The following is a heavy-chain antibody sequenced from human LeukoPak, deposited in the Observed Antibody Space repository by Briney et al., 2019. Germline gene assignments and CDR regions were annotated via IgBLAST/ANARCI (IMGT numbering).Heavy chain of an antibody. CDR2: IYPGDSDT. CDR1: GYSFADYW. Sequence: GESLRISCKASGYSFADYWIGWVRQMPGKGLEWMGIIYPGDSDTRYSPSFQAQVTISADKSISTAYLQWSSLKASDTAIYYCARADQLRWFGDPRRPYYYGLDVWGQGTTVTVSS. J-gene: IGHJ6*02. V-gene: IGHV5-51*01. CDR3: ARADQLRWFGDPRRPYYYGLDV. D-gene: IGHD3-10*01.